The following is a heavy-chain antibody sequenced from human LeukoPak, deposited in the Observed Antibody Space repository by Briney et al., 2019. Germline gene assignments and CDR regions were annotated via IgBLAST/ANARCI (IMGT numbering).Heavy chain of an antibody. CDR2: VFYIGTT. D-gene: IGHD3-22*01. Sequence: SQTLSLTCAVSGGSISSGGYSWSWIRQPPGKGLEWIGYVFYIGTTTYNPSLKSRVSISLETSSNRFSLRLSSVTAADTAIYYCARTQDYYDTTGSRFRFLDVWGRGTLVRVSA. J-gene: IGHJ2*01. CDR3: ARTQDYYDTTGSRFRFLDV. V-gene: IGHV4-61*08. CDR1: GGSISSGGYS.